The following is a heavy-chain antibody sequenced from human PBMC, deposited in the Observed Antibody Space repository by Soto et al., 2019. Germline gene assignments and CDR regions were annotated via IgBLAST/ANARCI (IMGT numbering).Heavy chain of an antibody. V-gene: IGHV1-69*13. J-gene: IGHJ6*02. CDR2: IIPIFGTA. D-gene: IGHD5-18*01. Sequence: SVKVSCKASGGTFSSYAISWVRQAPGQGLEWMGGIIPIFGTANYAQKFQGRVTITADESTSTAYMELSSLRSEDTAVYYCARAPGVEDTAMANYYYYGMDVWGQGTTVTVSS. CDR1: GGTFSSYA. CDR3: ARAPGVEDTAMANYYYYGMDV.